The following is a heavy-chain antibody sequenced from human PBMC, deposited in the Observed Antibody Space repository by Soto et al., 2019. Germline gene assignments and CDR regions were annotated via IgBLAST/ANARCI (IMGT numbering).Heavy chain of an antibody. Sequence: ASVKVSCKASGYTFTGYYMHWVRQAPGQGLEWMGWINPTSGGTNYAQKFQGWVTMTRDTSISTAYMELSRLRSDDTAVYYCAKSHSSGRGEFDYWGQGTLVTGSS. V-gene: IGHV1-2*04. CDR3: AKSHSSGRGEFDY. CDR2: INPTSGGT. J-gene: IGHJ4*02. CDR1: GYTFTGYY. D-gene: IGHD6-19*01.